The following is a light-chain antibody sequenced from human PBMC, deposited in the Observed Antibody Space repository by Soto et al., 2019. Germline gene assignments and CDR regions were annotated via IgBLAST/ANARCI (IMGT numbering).Light chain of an antibody. CDR1: SSDVGGYNY. CDR3: SSYAGSNNVV. CDR2: EVS. V-gene: IGLV2-8*01. Sequence: QSALTQPPSASGSPGQSVTISCTGTSSDVGGYNYVSWYQHHPGKAPKLMIYEVSKRPSGAPDRFSGSKSGNTASLTVSGLQAEDEADYYCSSYAGSNNVVFGGGTKLTVL. J-gene: IGLJ2*01.